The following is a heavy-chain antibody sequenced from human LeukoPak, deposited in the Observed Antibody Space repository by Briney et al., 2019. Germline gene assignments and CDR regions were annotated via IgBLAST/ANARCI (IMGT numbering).Heavy chain of an antibody. CDR2: MQFNGNS. V-gene: IGHV4-59*01. CDR1: GDSISTYH. J-gene: IGHJ4*02. D-gene: IGHD5-18*01. CDR3: ARDKRHSYGRYFDP. Sequence: PSVTLSLTCSVSGDSISTYHWNWIRKTPGKGLEWIGYMQFNGNSNYNPSLKNRVNIFVDMSKNQFVLNLRSVTAADTAVYYCARDKRHSYGRYFDPWGQGMLVTVSS.